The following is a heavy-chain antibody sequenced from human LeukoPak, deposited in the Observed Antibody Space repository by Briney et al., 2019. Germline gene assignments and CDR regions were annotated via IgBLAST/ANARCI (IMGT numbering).Heavy chain of an antibody. J-gene: IGHJ4*02. CDR1: GGSISSSSYY. V-gene: IGHV4-39*01. D-gene: IGHD2-21*01. Sequence: PSETLSLTCTVSGGSISSSSYYWGWIRRPPGKGLEWIGSIYYSGSTYYNPSLKSRVTISVDTSKNQFSLKLSSVTAADTAVYYCARQAYTAYCGGDCYLGGPFDYWGQGTLVTVSS. CDR3: ARQAYTAYCGGDCYLGGPFDY. CDR2: IYYSGST.